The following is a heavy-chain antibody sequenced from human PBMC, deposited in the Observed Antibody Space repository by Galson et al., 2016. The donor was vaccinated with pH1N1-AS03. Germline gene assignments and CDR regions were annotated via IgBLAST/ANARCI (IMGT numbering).Heavy chain of an antibody. J-gene: IGHJ4*02. CDR1: GFTLSSYA. V-gene: IGHV3-30*01. D-gene: IGHD6-13*01. CDR3: VADFDY. Sequence: SLRLSCAASGFTLSSYAMHWVRQAPGKGLEWVAVISYDGTNKYYADSVKVRFTISRDNSKNTLYLQMNSLRVEDTAVYYCVADFDYWGQGTLVTVSS. CDR2: ISYDGTNK.